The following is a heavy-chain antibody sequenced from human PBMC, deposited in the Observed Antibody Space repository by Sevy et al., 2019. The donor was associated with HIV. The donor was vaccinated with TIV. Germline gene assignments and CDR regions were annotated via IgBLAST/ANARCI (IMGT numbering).Heavy chain of an antibody. D-gene: IGHD2-2*02. Sequence: GGSLRLSCAASGFTFSSYWMSWVRQAPGKGLEWVANIKQDGSEKYYVDSVKGRFTISRDNAKNSLYLQMNSLRAEDTAVYYCARVWRYYGYCSSTSCYTFDYWGQGTLVTVSS. V-gene: IGHV3-7*01. CDR2: IKQDGSEK. CDR1: GFTFSSYW. J-gene: IGHJ4*02. CDR3: ARVWRYYGYCSSTSCYTFDY.